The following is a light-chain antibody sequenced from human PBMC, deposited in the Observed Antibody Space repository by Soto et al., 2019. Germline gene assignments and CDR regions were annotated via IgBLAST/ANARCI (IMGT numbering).Light chain of an antibody. CDR1: SSNIGAGYD. CDR3: QSYDSSLSGLV. V-gene: IGLV1-40*01. CDR2: GKN. Sequence: QPVLTQPPSVSGAPGQRVTISCTGSSSNIGAGYDVQWYQQLPGTAPKLLIYGKNNRPSGVPDRVSGSKSGTSASLVITGLQAEDEADYYCQSYDSSLSGLVFGGGTKLNVL. J-gene: IGLJ2*01.